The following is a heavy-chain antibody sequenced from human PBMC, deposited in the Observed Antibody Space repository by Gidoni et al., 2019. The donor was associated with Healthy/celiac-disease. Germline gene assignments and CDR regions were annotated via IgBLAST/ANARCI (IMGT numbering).Heavy chain of an antibody. CDR3: ARLNYDISDDDAFDI. CDR1: GFTFSDHY. D-gene: IGHD3-22*01. J-gene: IGHJ3*02. Sequence: EVKLVESGGGVVPPGGSLRLSCAASGFTFSDHYMDWVRQTTGKGLEWVGRTRNKANSYTTEYAASVKGRFTISIDDSKNSLYLQMNSLKTEDTAVYYCARLNYDISDDDAFDIWGQGTMVTVSS. CDR2: TRNKANSYTT. V-gene: IGHV3-72*01.